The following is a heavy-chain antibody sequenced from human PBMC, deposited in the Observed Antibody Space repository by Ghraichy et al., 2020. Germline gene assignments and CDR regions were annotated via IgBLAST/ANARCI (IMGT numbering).Heavy chain of an antibody. J-gene: IGHJ5*02. Sequence: ASVKVSCKASGYTFTSYGISWVRQAPGQGLEWMGWISAYNGNTNYAQKLQGRVTMTTDTSTSTAYMELRSLRSDDTAVYYCARGLITMVRGVRFDPWGQGTLVTVSS. V-gene: IGHV1-18*04. D-gene: IGHD3-10*01. CDR1: GYTFTSYG. CDR3: ARGLITMVRGVRFDP. CDR2: ISAYNGNT.